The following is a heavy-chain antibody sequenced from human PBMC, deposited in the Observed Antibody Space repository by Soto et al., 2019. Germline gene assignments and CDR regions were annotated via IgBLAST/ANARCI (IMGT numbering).Heavy chain of an antibody. CDR3: ATNYGSGYRAFDY. D-gene: IGHD3-10*01. CDR2: INPILSMS. V-gene: IGHV1-69*02. Sequence: QVQLVQSGAEVKKPGSSVKVSCKASGDTFSFYTINWVRQAPGLGLEWMGRINPILSMSNYAQKFQGRDTINAHKSTSTAYMELSSLRSDDTAMYYSATNYGSGYRAFDYWGQGALVTVSS. J-gene: IGHJ4*02. CDR1: GDTFSFYT.